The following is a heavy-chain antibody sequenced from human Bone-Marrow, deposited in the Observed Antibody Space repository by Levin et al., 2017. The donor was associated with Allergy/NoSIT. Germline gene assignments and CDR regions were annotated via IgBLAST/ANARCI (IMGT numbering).Heavy chain of an antibody. CDR3: ARGSHYYDSSGYYAFDY. Sequence: GESLKISCAASGFTFSSYAMHWVRQAPGKGLEWVAVISYDGSNKYYADSVKGRFTISRDNSKNTLYLQMNSLRAEDTAVYYCARGSHYYDSSGYYAFDYWGQGTLVTVSS. CDR2: ISYDGSNK. V-gene: IGHV3-30-3*01. D-gene: IGHD3-22*01. J-gene: IGHJ4*02. CDR1: GFTFSSYA.